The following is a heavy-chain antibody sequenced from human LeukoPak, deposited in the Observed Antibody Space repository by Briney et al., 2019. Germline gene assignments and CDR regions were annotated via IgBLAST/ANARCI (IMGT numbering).Heavy chain of an antibody. CDR1: GYTFTGYY. CDR2: INPNSGDT. V-gene: IGHV1-2*02. Sequence: ASVKVSCEASGYTFTGYYLHWVRQAPGQGLEWMGWINPNSGDTNYAQKFQGRVTMTRDTSINTAYMELSRLRSDDTAVYHCARDLTMFVVVPGYWGQGTLVTVSS. J-gene: IGHJ4*02. D-gene: IGHD3-10*02. CDR3: ARDLTMFVVVPGY.